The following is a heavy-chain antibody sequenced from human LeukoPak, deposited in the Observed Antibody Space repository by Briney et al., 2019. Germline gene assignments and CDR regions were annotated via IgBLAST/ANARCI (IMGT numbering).Heavy chain of an antibody. Sequence: PSETLSLTCAVSGGSISSGGYSWSWIRQPPGQGLEWIGYIYHSGSTYYNPSLKSRVTISVDRSKNQFSLKLSSVTAADTAVYYCARGRSDFWSGYYPTFDPWGQGTLVTVSS. V-gene: IGHV4-30-2*01. J-gene: IGHJ5*02. CDR3: ARGRSDFWSGYYPTFDP. CDR2: IYHSGST. D-gene: IGHD3-3*01. CDR1: GGSISSGGYS.